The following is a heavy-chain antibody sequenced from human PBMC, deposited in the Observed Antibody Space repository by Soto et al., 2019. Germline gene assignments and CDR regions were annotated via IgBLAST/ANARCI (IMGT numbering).Heavy chain of an antibody. CDR2: VYPNGIM. CDR1: GYSISSGYY. V-gene: IGHV4-38-2*02. CDR3: AALWFGELVFNY. D-gene: IGHD3-10*01. J-gene: IGHJ4*01. Sequence: SETLSLTCSVSGYSISSGYYWDWVRQAPGKGLEWLGSVYPNGIMFNNPSFQSRVTISVDTSKNQFSLNLRSVTAADTAVYYGAALWFGELVFNYWGHGILVTVSS.